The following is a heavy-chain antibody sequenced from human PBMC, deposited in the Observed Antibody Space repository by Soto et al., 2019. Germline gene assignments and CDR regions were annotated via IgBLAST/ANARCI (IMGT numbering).Heavy chain of an antibody. CDR2: IYWDDDK. CDR1: GFSLSTSGVG. Sequence: QITLKESGPTLVKPTQTLTLTCTFSGFSLSTSGVGVGWIRQPPGKALEWLALIYWDDDKRYSPSLKSRLTITEDTSKNQVVLSMTNMDPVDTATYYCARTIVVVPAAMPRFDYWGQGTLVTVSS. J-gene: IGHJ4*02. V-gene: IGHV2-5*02. D-gene: IGHD2-2*01. CDR3: ARTIVVVPAAMPRFDY.